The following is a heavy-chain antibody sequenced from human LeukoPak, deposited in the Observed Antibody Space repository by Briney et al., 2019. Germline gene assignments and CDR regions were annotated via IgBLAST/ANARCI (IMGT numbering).Heavy chain of an antibody. CDR2: IKSDGTEE. J-gene: IGHJ4*02. D-gene: IGHD3-22*01. CDR3: AGGGGYLIDY. Sequence: GGSLRLSCTASGFTFSSYWMNRVRQVPGKELEWVAIIKSDGTEEHYLDSVKGRFTISRDNANNLLFLQMNNLRAEDTAVYYCAGGGGYLIDYRGQGTLVTVSS. V-gene: IGHV3-7*01. CDR1: GFTFSSYW.